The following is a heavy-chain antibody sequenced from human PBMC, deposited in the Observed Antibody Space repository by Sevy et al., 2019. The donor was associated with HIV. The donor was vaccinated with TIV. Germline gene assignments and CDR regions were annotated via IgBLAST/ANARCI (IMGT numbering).Heavy chain of an antibody. V-gene: IGHV4-59*01. CDR2: IYNNGNT. D-gene: IGHD3-3*01. CDR3: ARDSSGIFHY. CDR1: GGSISTYY. Sequence: SETLSLTCTVSGGSISTYYWSWIRQPPGKGLEWIGYIYNNGNTNYNPSLKSRVTISIDTSKNQFSLKLTSVTAADTAVYYCARDSSGIFHYWGQGALVTVSS. J-gene: IGHJ4*02.